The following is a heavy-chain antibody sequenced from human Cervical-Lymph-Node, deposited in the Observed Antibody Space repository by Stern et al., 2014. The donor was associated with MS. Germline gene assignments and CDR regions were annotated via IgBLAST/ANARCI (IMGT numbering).Heavy chain of an antibody. CDR2: IIPILGIA. V-gene: IGHV1-69*09. Sequence: QVQLVQSGAEVKKPGSSVKVSCKASGGTFSSYTISWVRQAPGQGLEWMGRIIPILGIANYAQKVQGRVTITADKSTSTAYMELSSLRSEDTAVYYCARDGAGFHRDYWGQGTLVTVSS. J-gene: IGHJ4*02. CDR3: ARDGAGFHRDY. CDR1: GGTFSSYT. D-gene: IGHD4/OR15-4a*01.